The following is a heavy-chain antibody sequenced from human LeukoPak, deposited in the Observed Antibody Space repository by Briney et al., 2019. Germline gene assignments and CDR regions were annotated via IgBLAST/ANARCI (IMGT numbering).Heavy chain of an antibody. D-gene: IGHD2-2*01. CDR1: GGSIRSNSYH. CDR3: ARDCSSTSCYLPDAFDI. J-gene: IGHJ3*02. Sequence: KPSETLSLTCTVSGGSIRSNSYHWGWIRQPPGKGLEWIGYIYHSGSTYYNPSLKSRVTISVDRSKNQFSLKLSSVTAADTAVYYCARDCSSTSCYLPDAFDIWGQGTMVTVSS. V-gene: IGHV4-39*07. CDR2: IYHSGST.